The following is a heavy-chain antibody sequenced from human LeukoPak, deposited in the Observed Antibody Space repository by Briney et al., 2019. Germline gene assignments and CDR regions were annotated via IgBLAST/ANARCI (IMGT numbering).Heavy chain of an antibody. CDR3: ARVEYSSSSGFDY. Sequence: PGGSLRLSCAASGFTFSSYAMSWVRQAPGKGLEWVANIKQDGSEKYYVDSVKGRFTISRDNAKNSLYLQMNSLRAEDTAVYYCARVEYSSSSGFDYWGQGTLVTVSS. D-gene: IGHD6-6*01. V-gene: IGHV3-7*04. CDR1: GFTFSSYA. CDR2: IKQDGSEK. J-gene: IGHJ4*02.